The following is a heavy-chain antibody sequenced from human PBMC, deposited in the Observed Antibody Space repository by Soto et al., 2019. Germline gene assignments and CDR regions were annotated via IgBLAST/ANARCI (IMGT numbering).Heavy chain of an antibody. CDR1: GFRFASYG. D-gene: IGHD4-17*01. Sequence: PGGSLRLSCVASGFRFASYGFHWVRQAPGKGLEWVAVIINDGSEKNHADSVKGRFTISRDNAKNSLYLQMNSLRAEDTAVYYCARGASGDAPYYYYGMDVWGQGTTVTVSS. V-gene: IGHV3-33*05. CDR2: IINDGSEK. J-gene: IGHJ6*02. CDR3: ARGASGDAPYYYYGMDV.